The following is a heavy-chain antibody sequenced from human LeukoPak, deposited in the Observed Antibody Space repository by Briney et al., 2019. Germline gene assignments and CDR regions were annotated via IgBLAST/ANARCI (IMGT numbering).Heavy chain of an antibody. Sequence: PSETLSLTCTVSGVSITSGNYYWDWIRQPPGQGLEWIESMYYTGNTYYNPSLKSRVTLSLDTSKNHFSLRLSSLTAADTAVYYCATQRLATVAPFDNWGQGTLVTVSS. CDR2: MYYTGNT. D-gene: IGHD4-23*01. CDR3: ATQRLATVAPFDN. CDR1: GVSITSGNYY. J-gene: IGHJ4*02. V-gene: IGHV4-39*01.